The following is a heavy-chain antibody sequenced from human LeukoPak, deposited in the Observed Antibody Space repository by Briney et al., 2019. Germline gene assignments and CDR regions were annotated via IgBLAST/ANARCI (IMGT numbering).Heavy chain of an antibody. CDR1: GFTFSSYG. D-gene: IGHD3-10*01. V-gene: IGHV3-23*01. Sequence: GGTLRLSCAASGFTFSSYGMSWVRQAPGKGLEWVSAISGSGGSTYYADSVKGRFTISRDNSKNTLYLQMNSLRAEDTAVYYCAKAHMVRGVMVPHAFEIWGQGTMVTVSS. CDR3: AKAHMVRGVMVPHAFEI. CDR2: ISGSGGST. J-gene: IGHJ3*02.